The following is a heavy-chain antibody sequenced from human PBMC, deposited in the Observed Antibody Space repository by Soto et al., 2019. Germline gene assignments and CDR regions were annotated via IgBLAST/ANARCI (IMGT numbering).Heavy chain of an antibody. V-gene: IGHV1-18*01. CDR1: GYTFTNYG. CDR2: ISAYNGDT. Sequence: QVQLLQSGAEVKKPGASVKVSCKASGYTFTNYGITWVRQAPGQGLEWMGWISAYNGDTHYTQRLKGRVTMTTDTSKGPAYMGLRGLRSDDTAVYYCASGRQLVGYFYYYMDVCGKGTTVTVSS. J-gene: IGHJ6*03. CDR3: ASGRQLVGYFYYYMDV. D-gene: IGHD6-6*01.